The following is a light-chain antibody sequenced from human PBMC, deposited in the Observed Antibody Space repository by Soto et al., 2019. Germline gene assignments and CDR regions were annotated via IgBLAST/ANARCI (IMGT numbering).Light chain of an antibody. Sequence: EIVLTQSPGTLSLSPGERATLSCRASQSVISSYIAWYQQKPGQAPRLLIYGASSRATGIPDRFSGSGSGTDFTLTISRLEPEDFAVYYCQEYGSSPPMYTFGQGTRLELK. CDR2: GAS. CDR1: QSVISSY. J-gene: IGKJ2*01. CDR3: QEYGSSPPMYT. V-gene: IGKV3-20*01.